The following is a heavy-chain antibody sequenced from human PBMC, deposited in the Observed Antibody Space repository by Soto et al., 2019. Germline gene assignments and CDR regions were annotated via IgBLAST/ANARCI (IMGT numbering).Heavy chain of an antibody. CDR1: SDTISSYS. CDR2: TDYSGNT. CDR3: ARAVGDPLYHLDF. V-gene: IGHV4-59*08. D-gene: IGHD6-19*01. J-gene: IGHJ4*02. Sequence: QVQLQESGPGLVRPSETLSLTCTVSSDTISSYSWIWIRQSPGKGLEWIGYTDYSGNTNYNPCLKSRVAISGDTSKNQCSRRLSSVTAADTAVYYCARAVGDPLYHLDFWGQGTLFTVSS.